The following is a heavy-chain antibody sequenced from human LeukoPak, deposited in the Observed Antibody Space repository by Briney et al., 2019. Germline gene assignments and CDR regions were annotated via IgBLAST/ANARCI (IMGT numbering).Heavy chain of an antibody. CDR2: ISGSGGST. Sequence: GGSLRLSCAASGFTFSSYAMSWVRQAPGKGLEWVSAISGSGGSTYYADSVKGRFTISRDNSKNTLYLQMNSLRAEDTAVYYCAKAVHSSSAGGRYYFDYWGQGTLVTVSS. CDR3: AKAVHSSSAGGRYYFDY. V-gene: IGHV3-23*01. J-gene: IGHJ4*02. D-gene: IGHD6-6*01. CDR1: GFTFSSYA.